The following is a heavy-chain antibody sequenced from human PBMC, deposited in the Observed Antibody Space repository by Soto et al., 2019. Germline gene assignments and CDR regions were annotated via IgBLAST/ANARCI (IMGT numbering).Heavy chain of an antibody. J-gene: IGHJ4*02. CDR2: IYYSGST. D-gene: IGHD2-15*01. Sequence: QVQLQESGPGLVKPSQTLSLTCTVSGGSISSGDYYWSWIRQPPGKGLEWIGYIYYSGSTYYNPSLKSRVTISVDTSKNQFSLKLSSVTAADTAVYYCASPYCSGGSCYSPSFDYWGQGTLVTVSS. CDR1: GGSISSGDYY. CDR3: ASPYCSGGSCYSPSFDY. V-gene: IGHV4-30-4*01.